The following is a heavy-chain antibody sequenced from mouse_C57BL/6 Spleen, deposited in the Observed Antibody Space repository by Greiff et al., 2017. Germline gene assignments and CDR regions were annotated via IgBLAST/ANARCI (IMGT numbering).Heavy chain of an antibody. Sequence: QVQLQQPGAELVKPGASVKMSCKASGYTFTSYWITWVKQRPGQGLEWIGDIYPGSGSTNYNEKFKSKATLTVDTSSSTAYLQLSSLTSEDSAVYYFARSLNYDYDGYAMDYWGQGTSVTVSS. CDR1: GYTFTSYW. CDR3: ARSLNYDYDGYAMDY. J-gene: IGHJ4*01. V-gene: IGHV1-55*01. CDR2: IYPGSGST. D-gene: IGHD2-4*01.